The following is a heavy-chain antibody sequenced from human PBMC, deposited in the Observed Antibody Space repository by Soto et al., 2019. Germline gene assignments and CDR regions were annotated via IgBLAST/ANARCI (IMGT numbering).Heavy chain of an antibody. CDR2: INPSGGST. CDR1: GYTFTRYY. CDR3: ARLSGGSGTRQYYFDY. V-gene: IGHV1-46*01. Sequence: ASVKVSCKASGYTFTRYYMHWVRQAPGQGLEWMGIINPSGGSTSYAQKFQGRVTMTRETSTSTVYMELSSLRCEYTAVYYCARLSGGSGTRQYYFDYWGQGTLVTVAS. D-gene: IGHD3-10*01. J-gene: IGHJ4*02.